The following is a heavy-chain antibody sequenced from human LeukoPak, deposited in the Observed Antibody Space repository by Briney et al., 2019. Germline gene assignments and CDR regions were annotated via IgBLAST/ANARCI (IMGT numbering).Heavy chain of an antibody. CDR2: ISWNSGSI. CDR1: GFTFDDYA. V-gene: IGHV3-9*01. Sequence: GGSLRLSCAASGFTFDDYAMHWVRQAPGKGLEWGSGISWNSGSIGYAESVKGRFTISRDNAKNSLYLQMNSLRAEDTALYYCAKDWSPTTVGWFDPWGQGTLVTVSS. J-gene: IGHJ5*02. CDR3: AKDWSPTTVGWFDP. D-gene: IGHD4-11*01.